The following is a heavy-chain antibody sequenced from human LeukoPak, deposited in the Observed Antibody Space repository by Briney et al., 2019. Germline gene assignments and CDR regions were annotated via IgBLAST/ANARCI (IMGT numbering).Heavy chain of an antibody. CDR1: GGSISSGGDF. J-gene: IGHJ4*02. Sequence: SQTLSLTCTVSGGSISSGGDFWTWIRQPPGKGPERIGYIHHGGSTYYNPSLKSRVSISVETSMNQFSLILTSVTAADTSIYFCARVVGDYFVYWGQGTLVTVSS. CDR3: ARVVGDYFVY. CDR2: IHHGGST. V-gene: IGHV4-31*03. D-gene: IGHD1-26*01.